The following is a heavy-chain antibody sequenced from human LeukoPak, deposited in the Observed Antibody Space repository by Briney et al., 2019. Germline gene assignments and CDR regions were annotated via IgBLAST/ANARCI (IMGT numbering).Heavy chain of an antibody. Sequence: GGSLRLSCAASGFTFISYDMSWVRQAPGKGLEWVSGINKSGGGTYYADSVKGRFTMSRDNSKNTLFLQMNSLRAEDTAVYYCAKVTWSSSGSDYWGQGTLVTVSS. CDR2: INKSGGGT. J-gene: IGHJ4*02. V-gene: IGHV3-23*01. D-gene: IGHD6-19*01. CDR1: GFTFISYD. CDR3: AKVTWSSSGSDY.